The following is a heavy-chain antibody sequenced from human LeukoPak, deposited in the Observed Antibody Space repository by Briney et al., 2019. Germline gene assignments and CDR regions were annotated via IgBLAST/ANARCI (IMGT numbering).Heavy chain of an antibody. V-gene: IGHV4-34*09. D-gene: IGHD1-1*01. CDR2: INHSGST. J-gene: IGHJ4*02. Sequence: SETLSLTCAVYGGSFSGYYWSWIRQPPGKGLEWIGEINHSGSTNYNPSLKSRVTISVDTSKNQFSLKLSSVTAADTAVYYCARETGTINKIDYWGQGTLVTVSS. CDR1: GGSFSGYY. CDR3: ARETGTINKIDY.